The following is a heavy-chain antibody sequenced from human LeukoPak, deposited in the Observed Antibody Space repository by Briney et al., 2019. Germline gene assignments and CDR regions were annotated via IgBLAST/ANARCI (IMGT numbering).Heavy chain of an antibody. V-gene: IGHV4-34*01. CDR3: ARDSGGSTWSPIDY. J-gene: IGHJ4*02. Sequence: SETLSLTCAVYGGSFSGYYWTWIRQPPGKGLEWIGEINHSGSTNYNPSLKSRVTISVDTSKNQFSLKLSSVTAADTAVYYCARDSGGSTWSPIDYWGQGTLVTVSS. CDR1: GGSFSGYY. D-gene: IGHD6-13*01. CDR2: INHSGST.